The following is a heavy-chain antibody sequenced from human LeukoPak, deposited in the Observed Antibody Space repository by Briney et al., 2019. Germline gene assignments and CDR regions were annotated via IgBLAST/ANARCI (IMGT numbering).Heavy chain of an antibody. CDR1: GYTFTNYF. V-gene: IGHV1-46*01. D-gene: IGHD3-22*01. J-gene: IGHJ4*02. Sequence: ASVNVSCKASGYTFTNYFVHWVRQAPGQGLEWMGRINPGDGHTHYAREFQDRVTLTRDRSTSTVYMEVSSLTSGETAVFFCAREFPGGSRGFDYWGQGTLVAVSS. CDR3: AREFPGGSRGFDY. CDR2: INPGDGHT.